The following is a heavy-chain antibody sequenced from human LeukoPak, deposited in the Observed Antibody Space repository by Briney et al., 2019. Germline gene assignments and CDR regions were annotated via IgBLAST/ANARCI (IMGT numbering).Heavy chain of an antibody. Sequence: SETLSLTCAVYGGSFSGYYWSRIRQPPGKGLEWIGEINHSGSTNYNPSLKSRVTISVDTSKNQFSLKLSSVTAADTAVYYCARASVGATDSNWFDPWGQGTLVTVSS. CDR2: INHSGST. CDR3: ARASVGATDSNWFDP. V-gene: IGHV4-34*01. CDR1: GGSFSGYY. D-gene: IGHD1-26*01. J-gene: IGHJ5*02.